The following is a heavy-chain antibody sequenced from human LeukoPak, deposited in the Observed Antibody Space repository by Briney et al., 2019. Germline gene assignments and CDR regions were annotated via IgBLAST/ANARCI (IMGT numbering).Heavy chain of an antibody. CDR3: ARAFGDYAAYFQH. D-gene: IGHD4-17*01. CDR1: GGSFSGYY. J-gene: IGHJ1*01. Sequence: SETLSLTCAVYGGSFSGYYWSWIRQPPGKGLGWIGEINHSGSTNYNPSLKSRVTISVDTSKNQFSLKLSSVTAADTAVYYCARAFGDYAAYFQHWGQGTLVTVSS. CDR2: INHSGST. V-gene: IGHV4-34*01.